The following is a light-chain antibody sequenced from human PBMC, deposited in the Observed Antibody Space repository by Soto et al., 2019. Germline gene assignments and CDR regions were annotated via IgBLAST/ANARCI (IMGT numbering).Light chain of an antibody. Sequence: DIQMAKCPSTLSASVGDRVTITCRASQSISSWLAWYQQKPGKAPKRLIYAASSLQSGVPSRFSGSGSGTEFTLTISSLQPEDFTTYYCLQHNSYPITFGQGTRLEIK. CDR1: QSISSW. V-gene: IGKV1-5*01. J-gene: IGKJ5*01. CDR3: LQHNSYPIT. CDR2: AAS.